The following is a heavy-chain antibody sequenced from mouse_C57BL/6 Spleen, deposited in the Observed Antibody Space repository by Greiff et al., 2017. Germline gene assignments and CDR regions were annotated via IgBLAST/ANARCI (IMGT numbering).Heavy chain of an antibody. J-gene: IGHJ3*01. CDR1: GYTFTSYG. V-gene: IGHV1-81*01. Sequence: QVQLKQSGAELARPGASVKLSCKASGYTFTSYGISWVKQRTGQGLEWIGEIYPRSGNTYYNEKFKGKATLTADKSSSTAYMELRSLTSEDSAVYSCARSDYYGSSLPFDYWGQGTLVTVSA. CDR3: ARSDYYGSSLPFDY. CDR2: IYPRSGNT. D-gene: IGHD1-1*01.